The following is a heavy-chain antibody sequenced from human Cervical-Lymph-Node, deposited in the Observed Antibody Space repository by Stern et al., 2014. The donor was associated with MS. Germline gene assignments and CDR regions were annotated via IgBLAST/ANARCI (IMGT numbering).Heavy chain of an antibody. J-gene: IGHJ4*02. CDR3: AKARPRYSSGWYYFDY. Sequence: VQLLESGGGVVQPGRSLRLSCAASGFTFSSYGMHSVRQAPGKGLEWGAVISYDGSNKSYADSVKGRFTISRENSKNTLYLQMNSLRAEDTAVYYWAKARPRYSSGWYYFDYWGQGTLVTVSS. CDR1: GFTFSSYG. CDR2: ISYDGSNK. D-gene: IGHD6-19*01. V-gene: IGHV3-30*18.